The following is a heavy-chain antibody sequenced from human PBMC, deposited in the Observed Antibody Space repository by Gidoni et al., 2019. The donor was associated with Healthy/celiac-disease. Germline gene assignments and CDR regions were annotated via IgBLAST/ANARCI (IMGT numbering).Heavy chain of an antibody. Sequence: EVQLVESGGGLVQPGGSLRLSCAASGFTFSSYEMNWVRQAPGKGLEWVSYISSSGSTIYYADSVKGRFTISRDNAKNSLYLQMNSLRAEDTAVYYCARDNGDYMRRVYYYGMDVWGQGTTVTVSS. CDR1: GFTFSSYE. CDR2: ISSSGSTI. V-gene: IGHV3-48*03. J-gene: IGHJ6*02. CDR3: ARDNGDYMRRVYYYGMDV. D-gene: IGHD4-17*01.